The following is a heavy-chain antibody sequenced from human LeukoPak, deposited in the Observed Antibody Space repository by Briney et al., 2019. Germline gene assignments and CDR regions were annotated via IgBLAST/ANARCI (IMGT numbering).Heavy chain of an antibody. J-gene: IGHJ6*03. D-gene: IGHD5-18*01. CDR3: ARGQEDSYGYYYYYYMDV. CDR2: IYYSGST. CDR1: GVSICSYF. Sequence: SGTLSLTCTVSGVSICSYFWSWIGQPPGKGLERIGYIYYSGSTNYNPSLQSRVTISVDTSKNQFSLKLSSVTAADTAVYYCARGQEDSYGYYYYYYMDVWGKGTTVTLSS. V-gene: IGHV4-59*01.